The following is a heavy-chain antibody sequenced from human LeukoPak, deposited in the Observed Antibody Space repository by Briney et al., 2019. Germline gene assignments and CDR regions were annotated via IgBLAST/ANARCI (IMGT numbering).Heavy chain of an antibody. CDR3: ARDSLRYNWNDVTHPFDY. Sequence: GGSLRLSCAASGFTFSSYAMSWVRQAPGKGLEWVSAISGSGGSTYYADSVKGRFTISRDNSKNTLYLQMNSLRAEDTAVYYCARDSLRYNWNDVTHPFDYWGQGTLVTVSS. V-gene: IGHV3-23*01. CDR2: ISGSGGST. J-gene: IGHJ4*02. D-gene: IGHD1-1*01. CDR1: GFTFSSYA.